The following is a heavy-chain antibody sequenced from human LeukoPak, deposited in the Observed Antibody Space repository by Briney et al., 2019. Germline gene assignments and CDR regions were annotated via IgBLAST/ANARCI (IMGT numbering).Heavy chain of an antibody. D-gene: IGHD3-10*01. J-gene: IGHJ4*02. CDR1: GYSFSTYL. Sequence: GESLKISCKGSGYSFSTYLIGWVRQMPGKGLEWMGIIYPGDSDTRYSPSFQGQVTISPDKSISTAYLQLSSLKASDTAMYYCARTYYYGSGSYYNPGHWGQGTLVTVSA. CDR3: ARTYYYGSGSYYNPGH. CDR2: IYPGDSDT. V-gene: IGHV5-51*01.